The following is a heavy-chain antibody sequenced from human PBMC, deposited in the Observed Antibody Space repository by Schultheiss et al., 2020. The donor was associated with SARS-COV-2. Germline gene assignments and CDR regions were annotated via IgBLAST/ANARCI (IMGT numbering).Heavy chain of an antibody. Sequence: GESLKISCAASGFTFSSYGMHWVRQAPGKGLEWVAVISYDGSNKYYADSVKGRFTISRDNSKNTLYLQMNSLRAEDTAVYYCTSSGVDYWGQGTLVTVSS. J-gene: IGHJ4*02. CDR2: ISYDGSNK. CDR1: GFTFSSYG. V-gene: IGHV3-30*03. CDR3: TSSGVDY. D-gene: IGHD2-15*01.